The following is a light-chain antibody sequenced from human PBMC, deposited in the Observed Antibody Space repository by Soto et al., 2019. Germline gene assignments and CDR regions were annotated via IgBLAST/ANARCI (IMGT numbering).Light chain of an antibody. CDR1: QSISRY. CDR3: QQTYSAWT. Sequence: DIQMTQSPSSLSASVGDRVTITCRASQSISRYLNWYQQKPGEAPKVQISVASSLQSGVPSRFSGSGSGTDFTLTIGSLQPEDFATYYCQQTYSAWTFGQGTKVEI. CDR2: VAS. V-gene: IGKV1-39*01. J-gene: IGKJ1*01.